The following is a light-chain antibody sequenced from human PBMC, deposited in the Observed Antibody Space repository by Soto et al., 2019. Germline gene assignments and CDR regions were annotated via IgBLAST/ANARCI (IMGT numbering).Light chain of an antibody. Sequence: DFVMTQPPLSLPATPGEPPSISCRSSQSLRHSNEYNFLDWYLQKPGQSPQLLISLGSNRASGVPARLSGSGSAPDFTLNIARVEAEDFGVYYCMQALQSPYTFGQGTKLEIK. V-gene: IGKV2-28*01. J-gene: IGKJ2*01. CDR1: QSLRHSNEYNF. CDR3: MQALQSPYT. CDR2: LGS.